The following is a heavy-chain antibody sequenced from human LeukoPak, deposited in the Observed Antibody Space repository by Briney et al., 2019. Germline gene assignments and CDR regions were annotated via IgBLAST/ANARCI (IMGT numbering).Heavy chain of an antibody. V-gene: IGHV3-48*01. J-gene: IGHJ4*02. CDR3: ARGVDY. Sequence: GGSLRLSCAASGFTFSDYSLNWVRQAPRKGLEWVSHITSSATTIYYADSVKGRFTISRDNAKNSLYLQMNSLRAEDTAVYYCARGVDYWGQGTLVTVSS. CDR1: GFTFSDYS. CDR2: ITSSATTI.